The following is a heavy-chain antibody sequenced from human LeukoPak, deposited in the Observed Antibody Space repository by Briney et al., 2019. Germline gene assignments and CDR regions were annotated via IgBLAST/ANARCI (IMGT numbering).Heavy chain of an antibody. CDR2: IYPDESNI. CDR1: GYSLPTCR. V-gene: IGHV5-51*01. Sequence: GESLKISRKGSGYSLPTCRTAWVRQMPGKGLEWMGIIYPDESNIRYSPSFQGQVTISADKSISTAYLQWSSLKASDTAMYYCARPPSRGYSSSFEYWGQGTLVTVSS. D-gene: IGHD2-2*03. CDR3: ARPPSRGYSSSFEY. J-gene: IGHJ4*02.